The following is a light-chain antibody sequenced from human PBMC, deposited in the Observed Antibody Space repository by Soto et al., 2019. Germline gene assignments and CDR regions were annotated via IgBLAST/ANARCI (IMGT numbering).Light chain of an antibody. J-gene: IGKJ5*01. CDR2: SAS. Sequence: EIVLTQSPGTLSLSPGERATLSCRASQSVSNNYLAWYQQKPGQPPRLLVYSASGRATGLPDRFSGSGSGTDFTLTISRLEPEDFAVYYCQQYGTSRITFGHGTRLEIK. CDR3: QQYGTSRIT. V-gene: IGKV3-20*01. CDR1: QSVSNNY.